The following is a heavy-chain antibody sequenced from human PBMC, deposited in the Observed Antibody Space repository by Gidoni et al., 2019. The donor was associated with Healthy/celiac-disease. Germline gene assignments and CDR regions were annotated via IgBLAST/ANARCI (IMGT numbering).Heavy chain of an antibody. D-gene: IGHD6-19*01. CDR3: ARPLRIAVAGTAFDP. CDR2: IYYRGST. CDR1: GGSISRSSYY. J-gene: IGHJ5*02. Sequence: QLQLQESGPGLVKPSETLSLTCTVSGGSISRSSYYWGWTRQPPGKGLEWIGSIYYRGSTYYDPSLKSRVTISVDTSKNQFSLKLSSVTAADTAVYYCARPLRIAVAGTAFDPWGQGTLVTVSS. V-gene: IGHV4-39*01.